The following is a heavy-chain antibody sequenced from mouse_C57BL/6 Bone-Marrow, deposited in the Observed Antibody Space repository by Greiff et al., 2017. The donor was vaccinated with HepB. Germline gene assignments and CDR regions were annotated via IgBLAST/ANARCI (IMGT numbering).Heavy chain of an antibody. V-gene: IGHV5-9-1*02. D-gene: IGHD1-1*01. CDR2: ISSGGDYI. CDR3: TRVDGSSSRYFDV. CDR1: GFTFSSYA. J-gene: IGHJ1*03. Sequence: DVMLVESGEGLVKPGGSLKLSCAASGFTFSSYAMSWVRQTPEKRLEWVAYISSGGDYIYHADTVKGRFTISRDNARNTLYLKMSSLKSEDTAMYYCTRVDGSSSRYFDVWGTGTTVTVSS.